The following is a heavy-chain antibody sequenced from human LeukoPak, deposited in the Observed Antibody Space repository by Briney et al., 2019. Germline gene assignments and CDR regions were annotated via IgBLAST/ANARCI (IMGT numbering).Heavy chain of an antibody. Sequence: ASVKVSCKASGYTFTSYGISWVRQAPGQGLEWMGWISAYNGNTNYAQKFQGRVTMTRDTSISTAYMELSRLRSDDTAVYYCASAPSMVRGVKYFDYWGQGTLVTVSS. CDR1: GYTFTSYG. V-gene: IGHV1-18*01. J-gene: IGHJ4*02. CDR2: ISAYNGNT. D-gene: IGHD3-10*01. CDR3: ASAPSMVRGVKYFDY.